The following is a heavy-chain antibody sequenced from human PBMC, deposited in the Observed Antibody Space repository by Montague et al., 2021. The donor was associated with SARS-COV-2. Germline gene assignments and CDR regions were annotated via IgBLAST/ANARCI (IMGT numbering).Heavy chain of an antibody. J-gene: IGHJ4*02. CDR3: AREISGPDYFDY. V-gene: IGHV4-59*01. D-gene: IGHD3-10*01. Sequence: SETLSLTCNVSDDSMGGYYWSWIRQSPGKGLEWIGYLYYSGSTNYNPSLESRVTISADTSKNHFSLKLRSVTAADTAVYYCAREISGPDYFDYWGQGTLVTVSS. CDR2: LYYSGST. CDR1: DDSMGGYY.